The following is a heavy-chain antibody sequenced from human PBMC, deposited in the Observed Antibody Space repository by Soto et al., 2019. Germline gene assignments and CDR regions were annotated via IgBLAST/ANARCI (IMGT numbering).Heavy chain of an antibody. D-gene: IGHD2-8*01. V-gene: IGHV5-51*01. CDR3: VFFHARARTEIYYVLDV. Sequence: PGESLKISCKGSGYSFTSYWIGWVRQMPGKGLEWMGIIYPGDSDTRYSPSFQGQVTISADKSISTAYLQWSSLKASDTAMYYCVFFHARARTEIYYVLDVWGHGALVTVSS. CDR1: GYSFTSYW. J-gene: IGHJ6*02. CDR2: IYPGDSDT.